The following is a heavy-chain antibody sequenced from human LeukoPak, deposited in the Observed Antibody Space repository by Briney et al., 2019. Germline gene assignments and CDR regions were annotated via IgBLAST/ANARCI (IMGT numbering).Heavy chain of an antibody. V-gene: IGHV4-39*01. CDR1: GGSISSSSYY. CDR2: IYYTGST. J-gene: IGHJ4*02. CDR3: ARPTSRFWPYDY. D-gene: IGHD6-6*01. Sequence: PSETLSLTCTVSGGSISSSSYYWGWIRQPPGKGLEWIGSIYYTGSTYSNPSLKSRVTISADTSKNQFSLKLKSVTAADTAVYYCARPTSRFWPYDYWGQGTLVTVSS.